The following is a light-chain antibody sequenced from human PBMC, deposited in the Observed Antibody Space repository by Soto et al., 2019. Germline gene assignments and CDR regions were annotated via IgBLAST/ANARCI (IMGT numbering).Light chain of an antibody. V-gene: IGKV3-20*01. Sequence: EIVLTQSPGTLSLSPGERATLSCRASQSVSRNFLAWYQQKPGQAPRLLIYGASSRATGIPDRFSGSGSGADFTLTVSRLEPEDFAVYFCQQYGSSPTFXQGTKVDIK. CDR1: QSVSRNF. CDR3: QQYGSSPT. CDR2: GAS. J-gene: IGKJ1*01.